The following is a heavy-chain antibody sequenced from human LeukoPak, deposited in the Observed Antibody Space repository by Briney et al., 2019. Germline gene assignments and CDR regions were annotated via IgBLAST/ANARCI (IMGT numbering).Heavy chain of an antibody. D-gene: IGHD1-26*01. V-gene: IGHV3-21*01. Sequence: PGGSLRVSCAASGFNFTNYNMNCVRQAPGKGLEWVSSIHSSSGSIYYADSLKGLFTISRDNAKNSLYLQMNSLRAEDTAVYYCARVLAWDAFDLWGQGTMVTVSS. CDR3: ARVLAWDAFDL. CDR1: GFNFTNYN. CDR2: IHSSSGSI. J-gene: IGHJ3*01.